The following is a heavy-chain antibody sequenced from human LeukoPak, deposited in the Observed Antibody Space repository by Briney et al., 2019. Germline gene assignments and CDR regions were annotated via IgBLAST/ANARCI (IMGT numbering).Heavy chain of an antibody. V-gene: IGHV4-59*08. J-gene: IGHJ4*02. CDR2: IYYSGST. D-gene: IGHD6-19*01. CDR1: GGSISSYH. CDR3: ARSSCWVAFVY. Sequence: SETLSLTCTVSGGSISSYHWSWIRQPPGKGLEWIGYIYYSGSTNYNPSLKSRVTISVDTSKNQFSLKLSSVTAADTAVYYCARSSCWVAFVYWREGTLVSVSS.